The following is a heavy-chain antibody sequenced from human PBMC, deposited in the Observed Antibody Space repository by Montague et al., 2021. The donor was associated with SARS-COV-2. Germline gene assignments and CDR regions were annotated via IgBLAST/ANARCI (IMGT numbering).Heavy chain of an antibody. CDR2: IFHSGIT. D-gene: IGHD1-20*01. V-gene: IGHV4-59*13. CDR3: ARTEYNWNDWFDP. Sequence: SETLSLTCSVSGGSISSYYWSWIRQSPGKGLEGIGYIFHSGITDXNPSLKSRVTISADMSKNQFSLQLNSVTAADSAVYYCARTEYNWNDWFDPWGQGTLVTVSS. CDR1: GGSISSYY. J-gene: IGHJ5*02.